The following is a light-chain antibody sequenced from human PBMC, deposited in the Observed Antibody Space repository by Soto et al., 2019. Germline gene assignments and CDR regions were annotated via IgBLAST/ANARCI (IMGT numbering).Light chain of an antibody. CDR1: SSDVGSYNL. J-gene: IGLJ2*01. CDR2: EGS. CDR3: CSYTGSGTFAVV. Sequence: QSALTQPASVSGSPGQSITISCTGTSSDVGSYNLVSWYQQHPGKAPKLMIYEGSKRPSGVSNRVSGSKSGTTGSLTICGLHAEDEVNYYCCSYTGSGTFAVVFGGGAKVTVL. V-gene: IGLV2-23*03.